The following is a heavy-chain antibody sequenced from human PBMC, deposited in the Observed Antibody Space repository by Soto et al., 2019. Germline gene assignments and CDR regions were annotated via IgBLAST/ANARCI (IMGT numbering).Heavy chain of an antibody. Sequence: HVQLQESGPGLVKPSETLSLTCTVSGGSISSYYWSWIRQPPGKGLEWIGYIDFSGSTNYNPSLQSRVTISVDTSKNQFSLKLNSVTAADTAVYYCARHRPLLGYYYYYGMDVWGQGTTVTVSS. CDR2: IDFSGST. D-gene: IGHD2-2*01. V-gene: IGHV4-59*08. CDR3: ARHRPLLGYYYYYGMDV. CDR1: GGSISSYY. J-gene: IGHJ6*02.